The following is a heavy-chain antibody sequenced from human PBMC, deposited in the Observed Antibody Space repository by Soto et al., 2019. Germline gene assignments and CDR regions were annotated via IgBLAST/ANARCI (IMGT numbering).Heavy chain of an antibody. Sequence: TSETLALTCAVYGGSFSCYYWSWIRQPPGKGLEWIGEINHSGSTNYNPSLKSRVTISVGTSKNQFSLKLSSVTAADTAVYYCARFRKTGYRSSGWVPYYGMDVWGQRTTVTVSS. CDR2: INHSGST. J-gene: IGHJ6*02. V-gene: IGHV4-34*01. CDR1: GGSFSCYY. D-gene: IGHD6-6*01. CDR3: ARFRKTGYRSSGWVPYYGMDV.